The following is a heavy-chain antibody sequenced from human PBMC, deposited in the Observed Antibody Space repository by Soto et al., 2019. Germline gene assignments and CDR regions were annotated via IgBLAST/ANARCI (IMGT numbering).Heavy chain of an antibody. D-gene: IGHD6-25*01. CDR2: IYPGDSDT. J-gene: IGHJ4*02. Sequence: PGESLKISCKASGFSFTTYWVAWVRQLPGKGLEWMGIIYPGDSDTRYSPSFQGQVTISADKSISTAYLQWSSLGPSDTAMYYCAIAAGGGYYFDYWGQGTLVTVSS. CDR3: AIAAGGGYYFDY. CDR1: GFSFTTYW. V-gene: IGHV5-51*01.